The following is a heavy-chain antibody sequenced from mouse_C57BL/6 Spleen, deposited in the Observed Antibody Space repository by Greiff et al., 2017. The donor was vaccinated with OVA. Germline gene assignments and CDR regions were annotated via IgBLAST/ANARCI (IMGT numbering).Heavy chain of an antibody. V-gene: IGHV5-2*03. D-gene: IGHD1-1*01. CDR2: INSDGGST. CDR1: EYEFPSHD. Sequence: DVKLQESGGGLVQPGESLKLSCESNEYEFPSHDMSWVRKTPEKRLELVAAINSDGGSTYYPDTMERRFIISRDNTKKTLYLQMSSLRSEDTALYDCARGDGSSISWFAYWGQGTLVTVSA. J-gene: IGHJ3*01. CDR3: ARGDGSSISWFAY.